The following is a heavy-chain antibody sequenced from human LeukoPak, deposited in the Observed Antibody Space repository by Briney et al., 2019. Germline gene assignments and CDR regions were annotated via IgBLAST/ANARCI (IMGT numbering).Heavy chain of an antibody. D-gene: IGHD3-10*02. CDR1: GFTFSTYS. CDR2: ISTSSSYI. Sequence: GGSLRLSCAASGFTFSTYSMNWVRQAPGKGLEWVSFISTSSSYIYYADSVKGRFTISRDNSKNSLYLQMNSLRAEDTAVYYCAELGITMIGGVWGKGTTVTISS. CDR3: AELGITMIGGV. J-gene: IGHJ6*04. V-gene: IGHV3-21*01.